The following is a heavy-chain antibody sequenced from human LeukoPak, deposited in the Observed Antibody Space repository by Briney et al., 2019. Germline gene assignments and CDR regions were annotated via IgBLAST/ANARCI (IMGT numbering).Heavy chain of an antibody. CDR2: IYYSGDT. CDR1: GGSISSYY. Sequence: SETLSLTCTVSGGSISSYYWRWIRQPPGKGLEWLGYIYYSGDTYYNPSLKSGVTISEETSKTQFFLKVNLVTAADTAVYYCARPKPPDPFDFWGQGTLVTVSS. CDR3: ARPKPPDPFDF. V-gene: IGHV4-59*01. J-gene: IGHJ3*01.